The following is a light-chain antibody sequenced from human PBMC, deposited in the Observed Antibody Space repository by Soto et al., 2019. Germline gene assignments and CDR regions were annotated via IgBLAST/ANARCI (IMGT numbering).Light chain of an antibody. V-gene: IGLV2-14*01. CDR3: RSYTSSSTLV. CDR2: DVS. CDR1: SSDVGGYNY. J-gene: IGLJ1*01. Sequence: QSVLTQPASGYGSPGQSITISCTGTSSDVGGYNYVSWYQQHPGKAPKLMIYDVSNRPSGVSNRFSGSKSGNTASLTISGLQADDEADYYCRSYTSSSTLVFGTATKVTV.